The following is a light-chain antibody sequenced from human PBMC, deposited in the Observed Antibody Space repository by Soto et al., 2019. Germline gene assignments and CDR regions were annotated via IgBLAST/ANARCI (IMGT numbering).Light chain of an antibody. CDR2: AVS. CDR3: SSYSGINNWV. J-gene: IGLJ3*02. Sequence: QSALTQPPSASGSPGQSVTISCTGTSSDVGSYNYVSWYQQHPGKAPKLMIYAVSKRPSGVPDRFSGSKSGNTASLTVSGLQAEDEADYYCSSYSGINNWVFGGGTKLTVL. V-gene: IGLV2-8*01. CDR1: SSDVGSYNY.